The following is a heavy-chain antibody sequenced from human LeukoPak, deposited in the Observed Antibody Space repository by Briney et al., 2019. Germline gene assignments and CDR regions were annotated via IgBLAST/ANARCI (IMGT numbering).Heavy chain of an antibody. D-gene: IGHD2-15*01. J-gene: IGHJ4*02. CDR2: VSGHNDNP. Sequence: ASVKVSCKASGYTFTSYGISWVRQAPGQGLEWMGWVSGHNDNPKYAQKFQGRVTITADESTSTAYMELSSLRSEDTAVYYCARGWHCSGGSCYSENNYYFDYWGQGTLVTVSS. CDR1: GYTFTSYG. CDR3: ARGWHCSGGSCYSENNYYFDY. V-gene: IGHV1-18*01.